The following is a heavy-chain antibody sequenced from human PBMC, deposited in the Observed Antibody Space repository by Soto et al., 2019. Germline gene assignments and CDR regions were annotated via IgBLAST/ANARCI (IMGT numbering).Heavy chain of an antibody. Sequence: PGGSLRLSCAASGFNLITYGMHWVRQAPGKGLEWVAVIWWDGSKKYYADSVKGRFTISRDNSKNTLYLQMNSLRVEDAAVYYCARDYYGSGSQYNPLDYWGQGTLVTVS. J-gene: IGHJ4*02. CDR1: GFNLITYG. CDR2: IWWDGSKK. D-gene: IGHD3-10*01. CDR3: ARDYYGSGSQYNPLDY. V-gene: IGHV3-33*01.